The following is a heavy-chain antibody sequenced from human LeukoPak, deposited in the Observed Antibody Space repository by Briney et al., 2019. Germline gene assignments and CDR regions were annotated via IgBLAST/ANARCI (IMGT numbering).Heavy chain of an antibody. CDR1: GCTFTGYY. CDR3: ARGRITIFGVVIKEKHDAFDI. CDR2: INPNSGGT. J-gene: IGHJ3*02. V-gene: IGHV1-2*06. Sequence: ASVKVSCKASGCTFTGYYMHSVRQAPGQGLEWMGRINPNSGGTNYAQKFQGRVTMTRHTSISTAYMELSRLRSDDTAVYYCARGRITIFGVVIKEKHDAFDIWGQGTMVTVSS. D-gene: IGHD3-3*01.